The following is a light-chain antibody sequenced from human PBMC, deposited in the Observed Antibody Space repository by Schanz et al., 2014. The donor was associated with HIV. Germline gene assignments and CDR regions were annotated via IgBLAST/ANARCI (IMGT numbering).Light chain of an antibody. CDR1: QSVSSN. J-gene: IGKJ4*01. Sequence: EIVMTQSPATLSASPGERATLSCRASQSVSSNLAWYQQRPGQSPRLLIYGASKRASGIPPRFSGSGSGTDFSLTISSLEPEDFXLYYCQQGGSWPLTFGGGTTVEIK. V-gene: IGKV3-11*01. CDR3: QQGGSWPLT. CDR2: GAS.